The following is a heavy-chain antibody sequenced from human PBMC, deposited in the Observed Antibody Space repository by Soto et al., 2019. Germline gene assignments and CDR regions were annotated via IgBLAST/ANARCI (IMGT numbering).Heavy chain of an antibody. D-gene: IGHD3-22*01. Sequence: SETLSLTCTVSGGSISSYYWSWIRKPPGKGLEWIGYIYYSGSTNYNPSLKSRVTISVDTSKNQFSLELSSVTAADTAVYYCASIYDSSGYYYGNNWFDPWGQGTLVTVSS. CDR3: ASIYDSSGYYYGNNWFDP. CDR1: GGSISSYY. J-gene: IGHJ5*02. CDR2: IYYSGST. V-gene: IGHV4-59*12.